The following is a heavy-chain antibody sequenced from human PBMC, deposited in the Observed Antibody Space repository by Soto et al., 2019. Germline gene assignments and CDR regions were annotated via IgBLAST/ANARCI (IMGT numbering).Heavy chain of an antibody. CDR2: INPNGGGT. CDR3: AREVGSNSWSSGYGMDC. J-gene: IGHJ6*02. Sequence: QVQLVQSGAEVKKPWASVKVSCKASGYVFTNYFMHWVRQAPGQGLEWMGIINPNGGGTSYAQKFEGRVTMTRDSATSTVYRDLRSLRSEDSVPDFCAREVGSNSWSSGYGMDCWGQGPSVTVS. CDR1: GYVFTNYF. V-gene: IGHV1-46*01. D-gene: IGHD6-13*01.